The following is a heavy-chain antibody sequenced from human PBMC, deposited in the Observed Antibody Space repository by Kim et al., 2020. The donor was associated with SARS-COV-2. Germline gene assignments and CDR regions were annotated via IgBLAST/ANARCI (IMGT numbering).Heavy chain of an antibody. CDR3: ARSFPGDPPDY. J-gene: IGHJ4*02. CDR2: IYYSGTT. Sequence: SETLSLTCTVSGGSISSYYWSWIRQPPGKRLEWIGYIYYSGTTNYNPSLKSRVTISVDTSKKQFSLKLTSVTAADTAVYYCARSFPGDPPDYWGQGTLVTVSS. V-gene: IGHV4-59*01. D-gene: IGHD7-27*01. CDR1: GGSISSYY.